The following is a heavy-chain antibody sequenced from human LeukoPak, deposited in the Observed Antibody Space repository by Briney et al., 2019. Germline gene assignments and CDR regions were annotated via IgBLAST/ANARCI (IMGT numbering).Heavy chain of an antibody. CDR1: GFTFSKFA. CDR3: AKVGTYYYDSSGYLRR. CDR2: ISGSGART. J-gene: IGHJ4*02. V-gene: IGHV3-23*01. Sequence: GGSLRLSCAASGFTFSKFAMSWVRQAPGKGLEYVSGISGSGARTYYADSVRGRFTISRDNSKNTLYLQMNSLRAEDTAVYYCAKVGTYYYDSSGYLRRWGQGTLVTVSS. D-gene: IGHD3-22*01.